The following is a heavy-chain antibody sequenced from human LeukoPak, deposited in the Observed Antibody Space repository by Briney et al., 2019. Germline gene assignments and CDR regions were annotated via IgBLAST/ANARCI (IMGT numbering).Heavy chain of an antibody. Sequence: SETLSLTCTVSGGSISSSSSYSGWIRQPPGKGLEWIGSFYYGGSTYYNPSLKSRVTISVDMSKNEFSLKLSSVTAADTAVYYCARHSDVRMFYYGMDVWGQGTTVTVSS. D-gene: IGHD1-14*01. J-gene: IGHJ6*02. CDR2: FYYGGST. V-gene: IGHV4-39*01. CDR3: ARHSDVRMFYYGMDV. CDR1: GGSISSSSSY.